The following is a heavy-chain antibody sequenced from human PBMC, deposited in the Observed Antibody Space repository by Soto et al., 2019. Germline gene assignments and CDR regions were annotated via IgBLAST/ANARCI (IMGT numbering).Heavy chain of an antibody. J-gene: IGHJ6*02. CDR3: AREETGTLLSPPYTTTIVGMDV. V-gene: IGHV4-38-2*02. CDR2: VYYTGST. D-gene: IGHD1-1*01. Sequence: PWETLSLTCAVSGYSISSAYYWGWIRQPPGKGLEWIGSVYYTGSTDYNPSLKSRVTISVDTSKNQFSLKLSSVTAADTAVYYCAREETGTLLSPPYTTTIVGMDVWGQGTTVTVSS. CDR1: GYSISSAYY.